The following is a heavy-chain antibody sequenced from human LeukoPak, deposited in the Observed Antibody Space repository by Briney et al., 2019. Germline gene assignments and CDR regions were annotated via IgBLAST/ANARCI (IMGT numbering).Heavy chain of an antibody. CDR2: INPNSGGT. Sequence: ASVKVSCKASGYTFTDYYIHWLRQAPGQGLAWMGWINPNSGGTKYAKKFQDRVTLTRDTSTSTVYMDLSRMRSDDTAVYYCARDFRIGDHWYFDLWGRGTVVTVSS. V-gene: IGHV1-2*02. CDR3: ARDFRIGDHWYFDL. J-gene: IGHJ2*01. CDR1: GYTFTDYY. D-gene: IGHD3-16*01.